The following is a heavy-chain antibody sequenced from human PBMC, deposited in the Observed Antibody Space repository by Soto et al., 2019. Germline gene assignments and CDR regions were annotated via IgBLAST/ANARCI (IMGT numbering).Heavy chain of an antibody. J-gene: IGHJ4*01. CDR1: GFTYSNAR. Sequence: GGSLRLSCAASGFTYSNARIIWVRQAPGKGLGSVGRSKSRTDGGTTDCAAPVKGRFASSIDDSKDMLYRQMNSLKTNDTGIYYCPADSDTTMRGVRFDYWGHGTRVTVAS. V-gene: IGHV3-15*07. D-gene: IGHD2-2*01. CDR3: PADSDTTMRGVRFDY. CDR2: SKSRTDGGTT.